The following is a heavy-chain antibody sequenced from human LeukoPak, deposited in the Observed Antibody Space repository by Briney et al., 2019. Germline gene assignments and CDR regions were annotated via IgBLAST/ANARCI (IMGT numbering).Heavy chain of an antibody. D-gene: IGHD3-9*01. V-gene: IGHV4-34*01. J-gene: IGHJ5*02. Sequence: SETLSLTCAVYGGSFSGYYWSWIRQPPGKGLEWIGEINHSGSTNYNPSLKSRVTISVDTSKNQFSLKLSSVTAADTAVYYCARVLDYDILTGYYSGGFDPWGQGTLVTVSS. CDR2: INHSGST. CDR3: ARVLDYDILTGYYSGGFDP. CDR1: GGSFSGYY.